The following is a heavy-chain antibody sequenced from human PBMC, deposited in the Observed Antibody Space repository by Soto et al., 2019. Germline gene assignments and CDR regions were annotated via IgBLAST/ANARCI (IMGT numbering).Heavy chain of an antibody. CDR3: ARDPGIPGRYWYFDL. CDR2: VNPKRGDA. V-gene: IGHV1-2*04. J-gene: IGHJ2*01. D-gene: IGHD1-20*01. Sequence: QVVLVQSGAEVKKPGASVEVSCKASGYKFTDYYIHWVRQAPRQGPEWMGWVNPKRGDAVYAQKFQGWVTMTRDTATTTAYLEVNRLKSDDTAVYYCARDPGIPGRYWYFDLWGRGTLVTVSS. CDR1: GYKFTDYY.